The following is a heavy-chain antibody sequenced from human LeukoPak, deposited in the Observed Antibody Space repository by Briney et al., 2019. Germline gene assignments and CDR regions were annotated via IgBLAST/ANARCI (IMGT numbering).Heavy chain of an antibody. J-gene: IGHJ4*02. CDR1: GFIFSHFG. V-gene: IGHV3-33*01. D-gene: IGHD2-21*01. CDR3: ARDACLIQTFPAY. Sequence: PGGSLRLSCATSGFIFSHFGMHWVRQAPGKGLEWVAAIQSDGSQEYFADSVKGRSTISRDKSKSTMYLQIDTLRAEDPAVYYFARDACLIQTFPAYWGQGTLVTVSS. CDR2: IQSDGSQE.